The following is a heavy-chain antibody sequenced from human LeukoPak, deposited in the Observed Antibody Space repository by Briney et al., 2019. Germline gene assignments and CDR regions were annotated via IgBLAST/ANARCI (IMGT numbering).Heavy chain of an antibody. J-gene: IGHJ4*02. V-gene: IGHV4-61*02. Sequence: SQTLSLTCTVSGGSISSGSYYWSWIRQPAGKGLEWIGRIYTSGSTNYNPSLKSRVTISVDTSKNQFSLKLSSVTAADTAVYYCAIQADCSGGSCNFDYWGQGTLVTVSS. D-gene: IGHD2-15*01. CDR2: IYTSGST. CDR1: GGSISSGSYY. CDR3: AIQADCSGGSCNFDY.